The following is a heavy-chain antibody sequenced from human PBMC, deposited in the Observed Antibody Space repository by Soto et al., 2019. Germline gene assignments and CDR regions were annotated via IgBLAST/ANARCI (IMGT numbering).Heavy chain of an antibody. D-gene: IGHD6-19*01. CDR2: ISAYSGNT. CDR3: ARDDSSGWYFLDY. J-gene: IGHJ4*02. Sequence: ASVKVSCKASGYTLTSYGISWVRQDPGQGLEWMGWISAYSGNTNYAQKLQGRVTMTTDTSTSTAYMELRSLRSDDTAVYYCARDDSSGWYFLDYWGQGTLVTVSS. V-gene: IGHV1-18*01. CDR1: GYTLTSYG.